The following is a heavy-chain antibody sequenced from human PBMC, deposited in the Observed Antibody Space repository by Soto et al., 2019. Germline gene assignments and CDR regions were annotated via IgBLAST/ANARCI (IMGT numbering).Heavy chain of an antibody. V-gene: IGHV4-59*01. J-gene: IGHJ6*02. CDR1: GGSISSYY. D-gene: IGHD3-16*01. CDR2: IYYSGSA. Sequence: SETLSLTCSVSGGSISSYYWSWIRQPPGKGLEWVGYIYYSGSANYSPSLKSRVTISVDTSKNQFSLELSSVTAADPAVCYCGPAGGKDGMDVWGQGTTLTISS. CDR3: GPAGGKDGMDV.